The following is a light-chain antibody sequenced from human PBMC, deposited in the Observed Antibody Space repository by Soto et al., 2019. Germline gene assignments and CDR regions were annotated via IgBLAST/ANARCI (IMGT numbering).Light chain of an antibody. V-gene: IGLV1-44*01. Sequence: QSALTQPPSASGTPGQRVTISCSGGSSNIGSNTVNWYQQFPGTAPKLLIYSNIERPSGVPDRFSGSKSGTSASLAISGLQSEDEADYFCAAWDDSLNGPVFGGGTKLTVL. CDR3: AAWDDSLNGPV. CDR1: SSNIGSNT. J-gene: IGLJ3*02. CDR2: SNI.